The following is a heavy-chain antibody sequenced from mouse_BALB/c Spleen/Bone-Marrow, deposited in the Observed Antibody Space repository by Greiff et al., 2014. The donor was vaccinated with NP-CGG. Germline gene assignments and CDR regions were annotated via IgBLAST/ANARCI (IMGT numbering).Heavy chain of an antibody. J-gene: IGHJ2*01. Sequence: QVQLQQSGADLVKPGASVKLSCKTSGYTFTDYCMNWMKQRPGQGLEWIGRIAPASGSTNYNQKFKGKAPLTVDTSSSTAYIQLSSMSAEESAVYFCASEIYYCYSGSFDYWGQGTTVTVSS. CDR3: ASEIYYCYSGSFDY. D-gene: IGHD2-1*01. CDR1: GYTFTDYC. CDR2: IAPASGST. V-gene: IGHV1-77*01.